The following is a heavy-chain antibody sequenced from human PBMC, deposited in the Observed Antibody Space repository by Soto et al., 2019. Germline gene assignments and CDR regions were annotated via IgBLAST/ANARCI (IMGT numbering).Heavy chain of an antibody. V-gene: IGHV3-33*01. CDR1: GFTFSSYG. Sequence: PGGSLRLSCAASGFTFSSYGMHWVRQAPGKGLEWVAVIWYDGSNKYYADSVKGRFTISRDNSKNTLYLQMNSLRAEDTAVYYCARDETIFGVVPXYAFDIWGQGTMVTVSS. J-gene: IGHJ3*02. CDR3: ARDETIFGVVPXYAFDI. D-gene: IGHD3-3*01. CDR2: IWYDGSNK.